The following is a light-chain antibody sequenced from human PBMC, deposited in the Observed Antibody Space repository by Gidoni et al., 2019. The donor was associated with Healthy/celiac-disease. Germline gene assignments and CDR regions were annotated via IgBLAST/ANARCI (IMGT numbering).Light chain of an antibody. CDR2: LGA. CDR1: QRLLHSNGNNY. CDR3: MQALQTPST. Sequence: DFVRTQSALSVPVTPGEPDSSSCRSSQRLLHSNGNNYLDWYLQKPGQSPQLLIYLGANRALGVPARFSGSGSGTDASLRISSAEAEDVFVYHCMQALQTPSTFGGGTKVEIK. J-gene: IGKJ4*01. V-gene: IGKV2-28*01.